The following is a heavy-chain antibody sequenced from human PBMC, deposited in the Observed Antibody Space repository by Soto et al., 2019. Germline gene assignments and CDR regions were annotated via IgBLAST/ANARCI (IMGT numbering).Heavy chain of an antibody. CDR2: ISYDGSNK. Sequence: QVQLVESGGGVVQPGRSLRLSCAASGFTFSSYAMHWVRQAPGKGLEWVAVISYDGSNKYYADSVKGRFTISRDNSKNTLYRQMNSLVAEDTAVYYCARDRLRYNWNDFPYYYYGMDVWGQGTTVTVSS. J-gene: IGHJ6*02. D-gene: IGHD1-1*01. V-gene: IGHV3-30-3*01. CDR3: ARDRLRYNWNDFPYYYYGMDV. CDR1: GFTFSSYA.